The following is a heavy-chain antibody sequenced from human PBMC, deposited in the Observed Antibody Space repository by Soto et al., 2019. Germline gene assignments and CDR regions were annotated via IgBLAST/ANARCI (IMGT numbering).Heavy chain of an antibody. CDR3: ARRRDYDFWSGYYEFDY. D-gene: IGHD3-3*01. J-gene: IGHJ4*02. CDR2: IYYSGST. Sequence: SETLSLTCTVSGGSISSSSYYWGWIRQPPGKGLERIGSIYYSGSTYYNPSLKSRVTISVDTSKNQFSLKLSSVTAADTAVYYCARRRDYDFWSGYYEFDYWGQGTLVTVSS. V-gene: IGHV4-39*01. CDR1: GGSISSSSYY.